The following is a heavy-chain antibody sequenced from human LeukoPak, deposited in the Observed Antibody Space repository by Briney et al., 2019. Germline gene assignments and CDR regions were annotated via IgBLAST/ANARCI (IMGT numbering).Heavy chain of an antibody. V-gene: IGHV3-7*01. CDR1: GFTFSSSW. CDR3: ARYGLTAALDF. Sequence: GGSLRLSCAASGFTFSSSWMSWVRQAPGKGLEWVADIKPDGSEKFHVDSVKGRFTISRDNSKSSLSLQMNSLRAEDTAVYYCARYGLTAALDFWGQGTLVTVSS. CDR2: IKPDGSEK. D-gene: IGHD2-21*02. J-gene: IGHJ4*02.